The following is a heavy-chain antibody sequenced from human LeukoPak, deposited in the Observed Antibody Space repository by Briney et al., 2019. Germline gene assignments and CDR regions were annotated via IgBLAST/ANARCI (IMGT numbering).Heavy chain of an antibody. CDR1: GGSFSGYY. V-gene: IGHV4-34*01. J-gene: IGHJ4*02. Sequence: SETLSLTCAVYGGSFSGYYWSWIRQPPGKGLEWIGEINHSGSTNYNPSLKSRVTISVDTSKNQFSLKLSSVTAADTAVYYCARVVRGSYYDSSGYLLEYWGQGTLVTVSS. CDR3: ARVVRGSYYDSSGYLLEY. D-gene: IGHD3-22*01. CDR2: INHSGST.